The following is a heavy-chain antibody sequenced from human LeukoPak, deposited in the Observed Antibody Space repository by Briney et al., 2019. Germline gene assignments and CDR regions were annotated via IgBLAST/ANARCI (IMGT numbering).Heavy chain of an antibody. CDR3: AKLLNDYGDYYFDY. CDR2: IKQDGSEK. V-gene: IGHV3-7*03. D-gene: IGHD4-17*01. CDR1: GFTFSSYW. Sequence: GGSLRLSCAASGFTFSSYWMSWVRQAPGKGLEWVANIKQDGSEKYYVDSVKGRFTISRDNSKNTLYLQMNNLRAEDTAVYYCAKLLNDYGDYYFDYWGQGTLVTVSS. J-gene: IGHJ4*02.